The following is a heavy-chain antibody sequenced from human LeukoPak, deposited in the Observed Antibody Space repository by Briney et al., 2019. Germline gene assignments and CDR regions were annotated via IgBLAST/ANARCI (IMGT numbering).Heavy chain of an antibody. D-gene: IGHD3-16*01. Sequence: ASVKVSCKASGYTFTDYYIHWVRQAPGQGLEWMGWINPNSGGTNYAQKFQGRVTMTRDTSISTAYMELSRLRSDDTAVYYCARDLGDTHWSGYFEYWGQGSQVTVSS. J-gene: IGHJ4*02. CDR1: GYTFTDYY. CDR2: INPNSGGT. V-gene: IGHV1-2*02. CDR3: ARDLGDTHWSGYFEY.